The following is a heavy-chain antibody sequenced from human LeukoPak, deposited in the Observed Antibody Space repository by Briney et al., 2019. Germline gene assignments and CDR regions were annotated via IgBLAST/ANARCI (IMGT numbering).Heavy chain of an antibody. V-gene: IGHV1-2*02. J-gene: IGHJ3*02. Sequence: ASVTVSCKASGYTFTGYYMHWVRQAPGQGLEWVGWINPNSGDTHSAQNFQGRVTMTRDTSISTASMDLSRLRSDDTAVYYCARAPKNDAYDIWGRGTMVTVPS. CDR1: GYTFTGYY. CDR2: INPNSGDT. CDR3: ARAPKNDAYDI.